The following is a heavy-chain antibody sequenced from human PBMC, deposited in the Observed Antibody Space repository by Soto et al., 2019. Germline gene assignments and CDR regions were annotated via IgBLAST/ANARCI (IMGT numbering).Heavy chain of an antibody. V-gene: IGHV4-30-4*01. J-gene: IGHJ5*02. CDR1: GDSIRSGDNY. Sequence: SETLSLTCVVSGDSIRSGDNYWSWIRQPPEKGLEWIGYISNSGSTYYNPSLKSRLTFSLDTSKNQFSLKLSSVTAADTAVYYCARLGGHYQSLDPSGQGTLVTVSS. CDR2: ISNSGST. D-gene: IGHD3-22*01. CDR3: ARLGGHYQSLDP.